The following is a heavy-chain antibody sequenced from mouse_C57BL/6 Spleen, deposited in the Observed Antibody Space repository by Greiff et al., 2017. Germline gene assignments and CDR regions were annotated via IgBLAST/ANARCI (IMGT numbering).Heavy chain of an antibody. J-gene: IGHJ1*03. CDR1: GYSFTGYF. V-gene: IGHV1-20*01. Sequence: VQLQQSGPELVKPGDSVKISCKASGYSFTGYFMNWVMQSHGKSLEWIGRINPYNGDTFYNQKFKGKATLTVDKSSSTAHMELRSLTSEDSSVXYCARTTVVATRGYFDVWGTGTTVTVSS. CDR2: INPYNGDT. CDR3: ARTTVVATRGYFDV. D-gene: IGHD1-1*01.